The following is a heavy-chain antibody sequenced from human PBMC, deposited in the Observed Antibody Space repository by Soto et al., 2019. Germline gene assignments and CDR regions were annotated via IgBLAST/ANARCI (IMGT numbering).Heavy chain of an antibody. CDR2: IIPIFGAP. CDR1: GDTFSKYA. J-gene: IGHJ4*02. CDR3: AGSPEWSYALNEAVISTFGVY. V-gene: IGHV1-69*01. Sequence: QVRLVQSGTEVKKPGSSVKVSCQASGDTFSKYAISWVRQAPGQGLEWLGGIIPIFGAPNHAQKFQGRVTITADESKTTVYVELTRLTSEDTAVYYCAGSPEWSYALNEAVISTFGVYGGQGTLVTVSS. D-gene: IGHD3-3*01.